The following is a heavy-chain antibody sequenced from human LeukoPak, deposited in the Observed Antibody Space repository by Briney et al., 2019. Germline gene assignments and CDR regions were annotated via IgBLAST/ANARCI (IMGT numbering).Heavy chain of an antibody. D-gene: IGHD3-16*01. J-gene: IGHJ4*02. CDR3: ARGGVDHRCFDF. Sequence: GESLKISCKTSGYSFTSYWIGLVRQMPGKGLEWMGIIYPADSDVRYSPSFRGQVTISADKSISTAYLQWSSPEASDTAVYYCARGGVDHRCFDFWGQGSLVSVSS. CDR2: IYPADSDV. CDR1: GYSFTSYW. V-gene: IGHV5-51*01.